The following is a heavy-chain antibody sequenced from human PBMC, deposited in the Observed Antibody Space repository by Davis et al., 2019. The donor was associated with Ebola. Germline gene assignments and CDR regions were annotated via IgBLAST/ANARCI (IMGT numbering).Heavy chain of an antibody. V-gene: IGHV5-51*01. CDR1: GYSFTTYW. CDR2: IYPGDSDT. D-gene: IGHD6-19*01. CDR3: ARLQAVADTYLDY. J-gene: IGHJ4*02. Sequence: GESLKISCTGSGYSFTTYWIAWVRQTPAKGLEWMGIIYPGDSDTRYSPYFQGQVNISADNSISTAYLQWNNLKASDTAIYYCARLQAVADTYLDYWGQGTLVTVSS.